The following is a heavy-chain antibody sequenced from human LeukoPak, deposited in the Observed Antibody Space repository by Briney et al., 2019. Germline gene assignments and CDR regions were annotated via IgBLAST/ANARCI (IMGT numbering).Heavy chain of an antibody. CDR3: ARGGGIQQWSFDP. V-gene: IGHV4-34*01. CDR2: INHSGST. J-gene: IGHJ5*02. D-gene: IGHD5-18*01. Sequence: SETLSLTCTVSGGSISSYYWSWIRQPPGKGLEWIGEINHSGSTNYNPSLKSRVTISVDTSKNQFSLKLSSVTAADTAVYYCARGGGIQQWSFDPWGQGTLVTVSS. CDR1: GGSISSYY.